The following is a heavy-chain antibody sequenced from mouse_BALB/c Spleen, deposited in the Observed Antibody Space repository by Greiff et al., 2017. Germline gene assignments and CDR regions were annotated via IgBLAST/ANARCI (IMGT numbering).Heavy chain of an antibody. CDR3: ARESDYYGSDY. Sequence: EVQLVESGGGLVKPGGSLKLSCAASGFTFSDYYMYWVRQTPEKRLEWVATISDGGSYTYYPDSVKGRFTISRDNAKNNLYLQMSSLKSEDTAMYYCARESDYYGSDYWGQGTTLTVSS. CDR1: GFTFSDYY. J-gene: IGHJ2*01. CDR2: ISDGGSYT. V-gene: IGHV5-4*02. D-gene: IGHD1-1*01.